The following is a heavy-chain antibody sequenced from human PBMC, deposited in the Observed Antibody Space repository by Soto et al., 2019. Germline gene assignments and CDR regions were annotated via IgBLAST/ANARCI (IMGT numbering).Heavy chain of an antibody. CDR1: GGTFSSYT. CDR2: IIPILGIA. Sequence: QVQLVQSGAEVKKPGSSVKVSCKASGGTFSSYTISWVRQAPGQGLEWMGRIIPILGIANYAQKFQGRVTITADKSTSTAYMELSSLISEDTAVYYCARAYCVPPYGMDVCGQGTTVTVS. CDR3: ARAYCVPPYGMDV. J-gene: IGHJ6*02. D-gene: IGHD2-8*02. V-gene: IGHV1-69*02.